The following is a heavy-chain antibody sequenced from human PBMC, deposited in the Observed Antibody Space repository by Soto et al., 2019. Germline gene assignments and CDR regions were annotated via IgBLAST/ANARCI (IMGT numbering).Heavy chain of an antibody. D-gene: IGHD3-22*01. V-gene: IGHV3-7*01. CDR3: ARDYDSSGFYPMR. J-gene: IGHJ4*02. Sequence: LRLSCAASGFTFSNYLMNWVRQAPGKGLEWVANIKQDGSEKYYVDSVKGRFTISRDNAKNSLFLQMNSLRAEDTAVYYCARDYDSSGFYPMRWGQGTLVTVSS. CDR2: IKQDGSEK. CDR1: GFTFSNYL.